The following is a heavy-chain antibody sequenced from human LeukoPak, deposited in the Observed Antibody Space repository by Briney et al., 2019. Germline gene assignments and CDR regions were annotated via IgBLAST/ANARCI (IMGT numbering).Heavy chain of an antibody. CDR2: ISGSGSST. D-gene: IGHD5-12*01. Sequence: GGSLRRSCAASGFSFSAYYTSWIRQAPGKGPEWIAYISGSGSSTYYADSVKGRFTISRDNAKDSLDLQMNSLRADDTAVYYCARGSGYTSGHFEYWGQGTLVTVSS. CDR1: GFSFSAYY. CDR3: ARGSGYTSGHFEY. J-gene: IGHJ4*02. V-gene: IGHV3-11*01.